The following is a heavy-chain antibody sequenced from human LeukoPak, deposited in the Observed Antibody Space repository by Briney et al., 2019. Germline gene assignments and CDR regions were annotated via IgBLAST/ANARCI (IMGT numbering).Heavy chain of an antibody. Sequence: GGSLRLSCAASGFTVSSYEMNWVRQAPGKGLEWVSYISSSANTIYYADSVKGRFTISRDNSKNTLYLQMNSLRAEDTAVYFCASGGDYGDYSNWGQGTLVTVSS. V-gene: IGHV3-48*03. CDR3: ASGGDYGDYSN. J-gene: IGHJ4*02. CDR2: ISSSANTI. CDR1: GFTVSSYE. D-gene: IGHD4-17*01.